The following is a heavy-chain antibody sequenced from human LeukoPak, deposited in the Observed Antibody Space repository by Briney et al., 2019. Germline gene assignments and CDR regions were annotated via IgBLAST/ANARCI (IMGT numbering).Heavy chain of an antibody. CDR2: IYSGGST. J-gene: IGHJ3*02. CDR3: ARDRVFYRVSQRAFDI. V-gene: IGHV3-66*01. Sequence: GGSLRLSCAASGFTVSSNYMSWVRQAPGKGLEWVSVIYSGGSTYYADSVKGRFTISRDNAKNSLYLQMNSLRAEDTAVYYCARDRVFYRVSQRAFDIWGQGTMVTVSS. D-gene: IGHD3-9*01. CDR1: GFTVSSNY.